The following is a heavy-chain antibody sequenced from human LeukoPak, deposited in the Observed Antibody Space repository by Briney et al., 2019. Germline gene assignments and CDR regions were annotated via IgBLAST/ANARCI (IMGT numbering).Heavy chain of an antibody. D-gene: IGHD2-15*01. CDR3: ARAQRGYCSGGSCPPSFDY. V-gene: IGHV4-4*07. CDR2: IYTSGST. Sequence: PSETLSLTCTVSGGSISSYYWSWIRQPAGKGLGWIGRIYTSGSTNYNPSLKSRVTMSVDTSKNQFSLKLSSVTAADTAVYYCARAQRGYCSGGSCPPSFDYWGQGTLVTVSS. CDR1: GGSISSYY. J-gene: IGHJ4*02.